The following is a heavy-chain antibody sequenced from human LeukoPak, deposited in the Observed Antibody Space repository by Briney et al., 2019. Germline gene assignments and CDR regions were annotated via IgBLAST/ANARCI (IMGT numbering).Heavy chain of an antibody. J-gene: IGHJ6*02. CDR2: ISYDGSNK. D-gene: IGHD1-26*01. CDR1: GFTFSSYG. V-gene: IGHV3-30*18. Sequence: GGSLRLSCAASGFTFSSYGMHWVRQAPGKGLEWVAVISYDGSNKYYADSVKGRFTISRDNSKNTLYLQMNSLRAEDTAVYYCAKDLPGGSYVQDYYGMDVWGQGTTVTVSS. CDR3: AKDLPGGSYVQDYYGMDV.